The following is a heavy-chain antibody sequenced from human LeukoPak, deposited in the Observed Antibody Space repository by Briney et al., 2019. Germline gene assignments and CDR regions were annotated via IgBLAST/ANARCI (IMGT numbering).Heavy chain of an antibody. CDR3: AREGPDSSGCYSDY. J-gene: IGHJ4*02. V-gene: IGHV3-74*01. CDR2: INSDGSST. D-gene: IGHD3-22*01. CDR1: GFTFSSYW. Sequence: PGGSLRLSCAASGFTFSSYWMHWVRQAPGKGLVWVSRINSDGSSTAYADSVKGRFTISRDNAKNTLYLHMNSLRDEDTAVYYCAREGPDSSGCYSDYWGQGTLVTVSS.